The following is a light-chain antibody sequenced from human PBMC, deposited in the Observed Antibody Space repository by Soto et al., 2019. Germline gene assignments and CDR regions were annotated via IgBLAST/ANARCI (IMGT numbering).Light chain of an antibody. CDR3: TSYTASSPYVV. V-gene: IGLV2-14*03. J-gene: IGLJ2*01. Sequence: QSALTQPASFSGSPGQSITISCTGTSTDVGGYNYVSWYQHHPGKAPKLLIYDVTNRPTGVSNRFSGAKSRNTAYLTISWLQDEDEADYYCTSYTASSPYVVFGGGTKLTVL. CDR1: STDVGGYNY. CDR2: DVT.